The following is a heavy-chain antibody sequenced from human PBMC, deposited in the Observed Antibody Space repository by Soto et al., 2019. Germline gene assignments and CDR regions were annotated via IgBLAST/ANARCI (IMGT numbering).Heavy chain of an antibody. D-gene: IGHD3-3*01. CDR2: IYWNDDK. V-gene: IGHV2-5*01. CDR3: AHSYYDFWSGYYYSAWFDH. J-gene: IGHJ5*02. CDR1: GFSLSTSGVG. Sequence: QITLKESGPTLVKPTQTLTLTCTFSGFSLSTSGVGVGWIRQPPGKALEWLALIYWNDDKRYSPSLKSRLTITKDTSKNKVVRTMTNMDPVDTATYYCAHSYYDFWSGYYYSAWFDHWGQGTLVTVSS.